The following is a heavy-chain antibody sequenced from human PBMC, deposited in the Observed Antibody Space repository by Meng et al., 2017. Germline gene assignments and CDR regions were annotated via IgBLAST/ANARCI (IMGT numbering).Heavy chain of an antibody. Sequence: QVRLVGSGGGVVQPGRSLRLSCAASGFTFSSYAMHWVRQAPGKGLEWVAVISYDGSNKYYADSVKGRFTISRDNSKNTLYLQMNSLRAEDTAVYYCARVGSSGNRFDPWGQGTLVTVSS. CDR1: GFTFSSYA. D-gene: IGHD6-19*01. J-gene: IGHJ5*02. V-gene: IGHV3-30*04. CDR3: ARVGSSGNRFDP. CDR2: ISYDGSNK.